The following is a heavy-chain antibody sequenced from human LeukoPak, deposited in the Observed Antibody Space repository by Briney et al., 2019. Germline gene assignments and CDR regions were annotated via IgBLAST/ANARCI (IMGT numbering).Heavy chain of an antibody. D-gene: IGHD4-17*01. CDR3: ARVRTSFYGDYVIGFDY. Sequence: ASVNVSCKASGYTFTGYYMHWVRQAPGQGLEWMGWINPNSGGTNYAQKFQGWVTMTRDTSISTAYMELSRLRSDDTAVYYCARVRTSFYGDYVIGFDYWGQGTLVTVSS. CDR2: INPNSGGT. V-gene: IGHV1-2*04. J-gene: IGHJ4*02. CDR1: GYTFTGYY.